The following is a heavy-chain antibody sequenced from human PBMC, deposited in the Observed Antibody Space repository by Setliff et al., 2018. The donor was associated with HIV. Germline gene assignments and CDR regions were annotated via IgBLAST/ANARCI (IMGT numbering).Heavy chain of an antibody. CDR2: LYGHSST. CDR1: GDSIGTGTHY. V-gene: IGHV4-39*02. CDR3: ARGLSITVFGVVRTGYYMGV. J-gene: IGHJ6*03. Sequence: SETLSLTCNVSGDSIGTGTHYWAWIRQPPGKGLEWIGSLYGHSSTYYTKSLRGRVTISADTSKNQFSLRLSSVTALDTAVYYCARGLSITVFGVVRTGYYMGVWGKGTTVTVSS. D-gene: IGHD3-3*01.